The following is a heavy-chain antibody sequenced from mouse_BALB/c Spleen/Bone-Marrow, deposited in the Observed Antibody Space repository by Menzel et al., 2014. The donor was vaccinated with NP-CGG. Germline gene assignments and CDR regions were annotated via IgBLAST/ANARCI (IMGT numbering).Heavy chain of an antibody. J-gene: IGHJ4*01. V-gene: IGHV1S22*01. CDR1: GYTFTSYW. CDR3: TRRDY. CDR2: IYPGSGST. Sequence: LQQSGSELVRPGASVKLSCKASGYTFTSYWMHWVKQRPGQGLEWIGNIYPGSGSTNYDEKFKSKATLTVDTSSSTAYVQLSSLTSEDSAVYYCTRRDYWGQGTSVTVSS.